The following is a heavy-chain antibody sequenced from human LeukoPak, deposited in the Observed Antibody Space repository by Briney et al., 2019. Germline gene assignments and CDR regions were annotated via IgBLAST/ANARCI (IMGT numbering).Heavy chain of an antibody. Sequence: GRSLRLSCAASGFTFNTYGMHWVRQAPGKGLEWVAVIWYDGSNKYYADSVKGRFTISRDNSKNTLYLQMNSLRAEGTAVYYCVRDNSGSVVRGVLQYWGQGTLVTVSS. J-gene: IGHJ4*02. D-gene: IGHD3-10*01. CDR2: IWYDGSNK. CDR1: GFTFNTYG. V-gene: IGHV3-33*01. CDR3: VRDNSGSVVRGVLQY.